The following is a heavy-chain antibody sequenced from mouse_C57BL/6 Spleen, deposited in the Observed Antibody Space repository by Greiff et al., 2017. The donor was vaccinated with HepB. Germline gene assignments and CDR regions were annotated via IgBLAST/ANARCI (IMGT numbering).Heavy chain of an antibody. D-gene: IGHD4-1*01. V-gene: IGHV1-22*01. CDR2: INPNNGGT. Sequence: VQLQQSGPELVKPGASVKMSCKASGYTFTDYNMHWVKQSHGKSLEWIGYINPNNGGTSYNQKFKGKATLTVNKSSSTAYMELRSLTSEDSAVYYCARDRANWDPFAYWGQGTLVTVSA. CDR3: ARDRANWDPFAY. J-gene: IGHJ3*01. CDR1: GYTFTDYN.